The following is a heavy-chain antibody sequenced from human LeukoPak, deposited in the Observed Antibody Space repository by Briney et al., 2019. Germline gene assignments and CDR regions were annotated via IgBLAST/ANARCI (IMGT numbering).Heavy chain of an antibody. Sequence: SETLSLTCTVSGGSISSSTYYWGWIRQPPGKGLEWIGSIYYSGSTHYNPSLKSRVTISVDTSKNQFSLNLSSVTAADTAVYYCGRGYYYFDYWGQGTLVTVSS. V-gene: IGHV4-39*01. J-gene: IGHJ4*02. CDR2: IYYSGST. D-gene: IGHD3-22*01. CDR3: GRGYYYFDY. CDR1: GGSISSSTYY.